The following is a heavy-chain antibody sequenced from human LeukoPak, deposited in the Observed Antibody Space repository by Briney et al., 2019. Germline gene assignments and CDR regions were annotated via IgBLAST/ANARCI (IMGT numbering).Heavy chain of an antibody. CDR2: ISSPADTI. Sequence: GGSLRLSCAASGFTFSTYVMAWVRQTPGKGLEWVSVISSPADTIYYADFVTGRFTISRDNSKYTLYLHLNSLRVDDTAVYYCARAPSHRGFDYWGQGTLVTVSS. CDR3: ARAPSHRGFDY. V-gene: IGHV3-23*01. CDR1: GFTFSTYV. J-gene: IGHJ4*02.